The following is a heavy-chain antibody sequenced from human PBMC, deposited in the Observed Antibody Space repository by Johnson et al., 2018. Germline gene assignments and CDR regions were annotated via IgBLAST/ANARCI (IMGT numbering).Heavy chain of an antibody. D-gene: IGHD6-13*01. CDR2: IWYDGSNK. J-gene: IGHJ3*02. Sequence: VQLVETGGGVVQPGRSLRLSCAASGFTFSSYGMHWVRQAPGKGLEWVAVIWYDGSNKYYADSVKGRFTISRDNSKNTLYLQMNSLRAEDTAVYYCARDSCAYSSSCQKVAFDIWGQGTMVTVSS. V-gene: IGHV3-33*01. CDR3: ARDSCAYSSSCQKVAFDI. CDR1: GFTFSSYG.